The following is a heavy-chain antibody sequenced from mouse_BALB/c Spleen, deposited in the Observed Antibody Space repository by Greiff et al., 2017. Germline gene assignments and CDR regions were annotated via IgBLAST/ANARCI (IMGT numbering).Heavy chain of an antibody. J-gene: IGHJ4*01. CDR1: GFTFSSYA. CDR2: ISSGGST. CDR3: ARAEWEEDAMDY. V-gene: IGHV5-6-5*01. D-gene: IGHD1-3*01. Sequence: EVHLVESGGGLVKPGGSLKLSCAASGFTFSSYAMSWVRQTPEKRLEWVASISSGGSTYYPDSVKGRFTISRDNARNILYLQMSSLRSEDTAMYYCARAEWEEDAMDYWGQGTSVTVSS.